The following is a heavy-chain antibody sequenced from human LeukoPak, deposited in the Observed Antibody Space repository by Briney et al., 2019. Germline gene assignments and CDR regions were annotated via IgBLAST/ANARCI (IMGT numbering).Heavy chain of an antibody. CDR3: ASQSGSYHHSDAFDI. V-gene: IGHV1-46*01. D-gene: IGHD1-26*01. Sequence: ASVKVSCKASGYTFTSYYMHWVRQAPGQGLEWMGIINPSGGSTSYAQKFQGRVTMTRDTSTSTVYMELSSLRSEDTAVYYCASQSGSYHHSDAFDIWGQGTMVTVSS. J-gene: IGHJ3*02. CDR2: INPSGGST. CDR1: GYTFTSYY.